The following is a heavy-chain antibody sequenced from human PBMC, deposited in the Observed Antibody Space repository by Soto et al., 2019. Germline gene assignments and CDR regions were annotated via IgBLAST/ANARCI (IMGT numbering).Heavy chain of an antibody. V-gene: IGHV4-61*01. D-gene: IGHD3-10*01. CDR3: AGTSGVVSWFDP. Sequence: PSETLPLTGTDADSSDISGSYYWNWIRQPPGKGLEWIGYIYYSGSTNYNPSLKSRVTISVDTSKNQFSLKLSSVTAADTAVSYCAGTSGVVSWFDPWGQGTLVTVSS. CDR1: DSSDISGSYY. J-gene: IGHJ5*02. CDR2: IYYSGST.